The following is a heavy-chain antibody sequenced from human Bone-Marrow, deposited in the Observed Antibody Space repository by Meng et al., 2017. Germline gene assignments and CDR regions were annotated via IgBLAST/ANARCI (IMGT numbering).Heavy chain of an antibody. CDR2: IGSTRKNYAT. V-gene: IGHV3-73*01. CDR3: ARDLNPFPWSPDRYNWFDP. CDR1: GVTISGSD. D-gene: IGHD1-14*01. Sequence: GESLKISCVVSGVTISGSDIHWVRQASGKGLEWVGRIGSTRKNYATAYAASMRGKFTISRDDSKNTAYLQMNSLRAEDTAVYYCARDLNPFPWSPDRYNWFDPWGQGTLVTVSS. J-gene: IGHJ5*02.